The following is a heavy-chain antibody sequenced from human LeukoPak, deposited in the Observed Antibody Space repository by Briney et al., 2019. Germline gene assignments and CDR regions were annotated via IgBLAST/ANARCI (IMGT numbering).Heavy chain of an antibody. CDR2: ISSSSSTI. CDR3: ARDEEHILSLGEWDFAY. CDR1: GFTFSSYS. J-gene: IGHJ4*02. Sequence: GGSLRLSCAASGFTFSSYSMNWVRQAPGKGLEWVSYISSSSSTIYYADSVKGRFTISRDNAKNSLYLQMNSLRAEDTAVYYCARDEEHILSLGEWDFAYWGQGTLVTVSS. D-gene: IGHD3-10*01. V-gene: IGHV3-48*01.